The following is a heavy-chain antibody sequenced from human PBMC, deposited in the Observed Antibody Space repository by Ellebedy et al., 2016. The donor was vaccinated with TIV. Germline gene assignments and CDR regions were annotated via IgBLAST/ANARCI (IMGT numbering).Heavy chain of an antibody. J-gene: IGHJ4*02. V-gene: IGHV3-21*01. Sequence: GESLKISXAASGFTFSSYSMNWVRQAPGKGLEWVSYISSSSSYIYYADSVKGRFTISRDNAKNSLSLQMNSLRAEDTAVYYCARDLGASGWSAGYWGQGTLVTVSS. D-gene: IGHD6-19*01. CDR1: GFTFSSYS. CDR2: ISSSSSYI. CDR3: ARDLGASGWSAGY.